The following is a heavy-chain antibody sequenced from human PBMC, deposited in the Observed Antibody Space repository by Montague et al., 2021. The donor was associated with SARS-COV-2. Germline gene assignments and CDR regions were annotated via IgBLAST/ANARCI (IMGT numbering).Heavy chain of an antibody. D-gene: IGHD2-15*01. J-gene: IGHJ5*02. CDR2: IYTSGST. Sequence: TLSLTCTVSGGSISSGSYYWSWIRQPAGKGLEWIGRIYTSGSTNYNPSLKSRVTISVDTSKNQFSLKPSSVTAADTAVYYCARGCSGGSCYPNPFSTWGQGTLVTVSS. CDR3: ARGCSGGSCYPNPFST. CDR1: GGSISSGSYY. V-gene: IGHV4-61*02.